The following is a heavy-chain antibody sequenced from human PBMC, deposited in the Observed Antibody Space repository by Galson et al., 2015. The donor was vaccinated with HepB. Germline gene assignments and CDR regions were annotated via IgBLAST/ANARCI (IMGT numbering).Heavy chain of an antibody. J-gene: IGHJ4*02. CDR3: ARDQEWEGSSTWFDY. V-gene: IGHV3-11*06. CDR1: GFTFSDHY. Sequence: SLRLSCAASGFTFSDHYMTWIRQAPGKGLEWVAYISTSGGYTHYADSVKGRFTISRDNAKRSLYLHMSSLRADDTAVYYCARDQEWEGSSTWFDYWGQGTLVTVSS. D-gene: IGHD6-13*01. CDR2: ISTSGGYT.